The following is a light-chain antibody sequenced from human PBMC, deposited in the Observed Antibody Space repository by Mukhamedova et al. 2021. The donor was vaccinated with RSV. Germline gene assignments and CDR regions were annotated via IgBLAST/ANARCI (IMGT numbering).Light chain of an antibody. J-gene: IGKJ2*01. CDR2: RAS. CDR3: QHYSSSLYT. Sequence: WYQRRVHGRAPKLLVHRASSLESGVPSRFSGSGSGTEFTLTITSLQPDAFATYYCQHYSSSLYTFGQGSHLEIK. V-gene: IGKV1-5*03.